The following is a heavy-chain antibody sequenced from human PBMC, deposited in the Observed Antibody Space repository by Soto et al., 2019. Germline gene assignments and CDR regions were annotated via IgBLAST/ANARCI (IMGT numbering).Heavy chain of an antibody. J-gene: IGHJ5*02. Sequence: PGGSLRLSCAASGFTFSSYGMHWVRQAPGKGLEWVAVIWYDGSNKYYADSVKGRFTISRDNSRNTLYLQMNSLRAEDTAVYYCARDGLLTPEPDYYDSSGDNWFDPWGQGTLVTVSS. V-gene: IGHV3-33*01. CDR1: GFTFSSYG. CDR2: IWYDGSNK. D-gene: IGHD3-22*01. CDR3: ARDGLLTPEPDYYDSSGDNWFDP.